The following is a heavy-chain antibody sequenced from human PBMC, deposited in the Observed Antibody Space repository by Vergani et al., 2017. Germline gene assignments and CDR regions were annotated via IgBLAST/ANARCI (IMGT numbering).Heavy chain of an antibody. D-gene: IGHD2-2*01. Sequence: QVQLVQSGAEVKKPGASVQVSCNVSGYTLTELSMHSVRQAPGQGLEWMGGFDPEDGEPIHAQKFQGRVTMTEDTSTDTAYMELSSLRSEDTAVYYCATDRSRVYYYVMDVWGQGTTVTVSS. CDR2: FDPEDGEP. CDR3: ATDRSRVYYYVMDV. CDR1: GYTLTELS. V-gene: IGHV1-24*01. J-gene: IGHJ6*02.